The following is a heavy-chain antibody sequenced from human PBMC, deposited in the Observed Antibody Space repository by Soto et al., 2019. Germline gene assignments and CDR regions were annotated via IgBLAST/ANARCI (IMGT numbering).Heavy chain of an antibody. V-gene: IGHV1-18*01. Sequence: ASVKVSCKASGYTFASYGISWVRQAPGQGLEWMGWISAYNGNTNYAQKLQGRVTMTTDTSTSTAYMELRSLRSDDTAVYYCARENFWGGISSFDIWGQGTMVTVSS. CDR1: GYTFASYG. CDR3: ARENFWGGISSFDI. J-gene: IGHJ3*02. D-gene: IGHD3-16*02. CDR2: ISAYNGNT.